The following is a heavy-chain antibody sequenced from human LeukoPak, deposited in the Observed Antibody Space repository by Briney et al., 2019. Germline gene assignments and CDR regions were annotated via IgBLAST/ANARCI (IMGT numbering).Heavy chain of an antibody. D-gene: IGHD3-10*01. Sequence: RASVKVSCKASGGTFSSYAISWVRQAPGQGLEWMGRIIPILGIANYAQKFQGRVTITADKSTSTAYMELSSLRSEDTAVYYCARGYYYGSGSYYKSSYFDYWGQGTLATVSS. CDR1: GGTFSSYA. CDR3: ARGYYYGSGSYYKSSYFDY. CDR2: IIPILGIA. V-gene: IGHV1-69*04. J-gene: IGHJ4*02.